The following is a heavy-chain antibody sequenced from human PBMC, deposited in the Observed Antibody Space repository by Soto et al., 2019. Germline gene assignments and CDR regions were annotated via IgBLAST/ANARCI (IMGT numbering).Heavy chain of an antibody. J-gene: IGHJ6*02. CDR1: GGSISSGGYS. CDR3: ASLDYYHGMDV. V-gene: IGHV4-30-2*01. D-gene: IGHD1-1*01. CDR2: IYHSGST. Sequence: TSETLSLSCAVSGGSISSGGYSWSWIRQPPGKGLEWIGYIYHSGSTYYNPSLKSRVTISVDTSKNQFSLKLSSVTAADTAVYYCASLDYYHGMDVWGQGTTVTVSS.